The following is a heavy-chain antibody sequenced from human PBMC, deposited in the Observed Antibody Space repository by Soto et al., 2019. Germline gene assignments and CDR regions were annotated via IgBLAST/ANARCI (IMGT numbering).Heavy chain of an antibody. D-gene: IGHD6-13*01. CDR3: ARVAGIAPAGILFDY. J-gene: IGHJ4*02. CDR1: GFTFSSYG. Sequence: QVQLVESGGGVVQPGRSLRLSCAASGFTFSSYGMHWVRQAPGKGLEWVAVIWYDGSTDYYADSVKGRFTISSDNSKNTLYLQMTRLRAEDTAVYYCARVAGIAPAGILFDYWGQGTLVTVSS. V-gene: IGHV3-33*01. CDR2: IWYDGSTD.